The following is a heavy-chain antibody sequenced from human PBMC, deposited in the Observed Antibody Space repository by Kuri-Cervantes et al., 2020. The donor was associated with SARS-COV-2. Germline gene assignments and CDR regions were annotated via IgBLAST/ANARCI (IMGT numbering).Heavy chain of an antibody. V-gene: IGHV3-7*01. Sequence: GESLKISCAASGFTFSSYSMNWVRQAPGKGLEWVANIKQDGSEKYYVDSVKGRLTISRDNSKNTLYLQMNSLRAEDTAVYYCASDGPNSYGLYYYYYGMDVWGQGTTVTVSS. CDR1: GFTFSSYS. CDR2: IKQDGSEK. J-gene: IGHJ6*02. CDR3: ASDGPNSYGLYYYYYGMDV. D-gene: IGHD5-18*01.